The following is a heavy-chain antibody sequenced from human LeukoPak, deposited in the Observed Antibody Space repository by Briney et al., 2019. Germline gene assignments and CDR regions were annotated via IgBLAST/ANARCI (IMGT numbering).Heavy chain of an antibody. J-gene: IGHJ3*02. CDR1: GFTFSSYS. Sequence: GGSLRLSCAASGFTFSSYSMNWVRQAPGKGLEWVSYISSSSSTIYYADSVKGRFTISRDNAKNSLYLQVNSLRAEDTAVYYCAGGWTVDAFDIWGQGTMVTVSS. D-gene: IGHD4-17*01. V-gene: IGHV3-48*01. CDR2: ISSSSSTI. CDR3: AGGWTVDAFDI.